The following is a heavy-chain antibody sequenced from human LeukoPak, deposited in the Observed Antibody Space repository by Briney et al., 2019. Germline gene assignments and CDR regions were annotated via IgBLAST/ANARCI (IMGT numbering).Heavy chain of an antibody. V-gene: IGHV6-1*01. CDR3: ARTTGTFDC. D-gene: IGHD1-1*01. CDR1: GDSVSSKSAA. CDR2: TYYRSKWYT. J-gene: IGHJ4*02. Sequence: SQTLSLTCAISGDSVSSKSAAWNWIRQSPSRGLEWLGKTYYRSKWYTEFAPSVRSRITINPDTSNNHFSLQLQSLTPEEPAVYYCARTTGTFDCWGQGTLVTVSS.